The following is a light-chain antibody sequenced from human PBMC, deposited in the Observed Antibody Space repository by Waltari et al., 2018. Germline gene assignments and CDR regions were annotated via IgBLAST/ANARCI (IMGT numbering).Light chain of an antibody. CDR3: XQSYSTPRT. CDR2: TAS. J-gene: IGKJ1*01. Sequence: DIQMTQSPSSLSASVGDRVTITCRASQSISGYLNWYQQKPGKAPNLLIYTASTLQSGVPSRFSGSGSGTDFTLTISSLQPEDFATYYXXQSYSTPRTFGQGTKVEIK. CDR1: QSISGY. V-gene: IGKV1-39*01.